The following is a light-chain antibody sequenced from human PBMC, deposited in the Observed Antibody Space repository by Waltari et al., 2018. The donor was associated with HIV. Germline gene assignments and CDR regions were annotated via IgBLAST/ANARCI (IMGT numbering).Light chain of an antibody. CDR1: SSDVGGYNY. CDR3: CSYAGSSTYV. V-gene: IGLV2-23*02. Sequence: QSALTQPASVSGSPGQSLTISCTGTSSDVGGYNYVSWYQQHPGKAPKLMIYDVSNRPSGVSNRFSGSKSGNTASLTISGLQAVDEADYYCCSYAGSSTYVFGTGTKVTVL. CDR2: DVS. J-gene: IGLJ1*01.